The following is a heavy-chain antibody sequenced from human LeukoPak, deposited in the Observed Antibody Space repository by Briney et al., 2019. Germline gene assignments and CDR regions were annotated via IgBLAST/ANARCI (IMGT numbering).Heavy chain of an antibody. CDR1: GGSISSFY. D-gene: IGHD5-18*01. CDR3: ARHVGYGNNWFDP. CDR2: IYYSGST. J-gene: IGHJ5*02. Sequence: PSETLSLTRTVSGGSISSFYWSWIRQPPGEGLEWIGYIYYSGSTNYNPSLKSRVTISVDTSKNQFSLKLRSVTAADTAVYYCARHVGYGNNWFDPWGQGTLVTVSS. V-gene: IGHV4-59*08.